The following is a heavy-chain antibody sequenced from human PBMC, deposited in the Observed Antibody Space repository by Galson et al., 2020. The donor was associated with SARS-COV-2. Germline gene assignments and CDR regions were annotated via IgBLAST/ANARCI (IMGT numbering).Heavy chain of an antibody. CDR1: GFTFSSYA. Sequence: QAGGSLRLSCAASGFTFSSYAMHWVRQAPGKGLEWVAVISYDGSNKYYADSVKGRFTISRDNSKNTLYLQMNSLRAEDTAVYYCARGRGIAVADHRPNWFDPWGQGTLVTVSS. CDR3: ARGRGIAVADHRPNWFDP. D-gene: IGHD6-19*01. CDR2: ISYDGSNK. J-gene: IGHJ5*02. V-gene: IGHV3-30*04.